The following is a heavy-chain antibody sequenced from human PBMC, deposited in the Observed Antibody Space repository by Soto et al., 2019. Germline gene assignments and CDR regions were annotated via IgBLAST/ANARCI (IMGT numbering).Heavy chain of an antibody. CDR2: TYYRSKWYN. Sequence: PSQTLSLTCAISGDSVSSNSAAWNWIRQSPSRGLEWLGRTYYRSKWYNDYAVSVKSRITINPDTSKNQFSLQLNSVTPEDTAVYYCARESHSSGWYWPVIFLNYWGQGTLVTAPQ. CDR1: GDSVSSNSAA. CDR3: ARESHSSGWYWPVIFLNY. J-gene: IGHJ4*02. V-gene: IGHV6-1*01. D-gene: IGHD6-19*01.